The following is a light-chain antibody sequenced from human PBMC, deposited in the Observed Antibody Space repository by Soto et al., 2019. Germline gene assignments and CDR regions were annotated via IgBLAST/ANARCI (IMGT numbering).Light chain of an antibody. CDR3: KPYGSSTYT. V-gene: IGKV3-20*01. Sequence: EIVLTQSPGTLSLSPGDGATLSCRASQSVSGNSLAWYQQKPGQAPRLLIYGASTRATGIPDNFSGSGSGKHFAATISIMESEDFAVYYFKPYGSSTYTFVHGTKLEIK. CDR2: GAS. J-gene: IGKJ2*01. CDR1: QSVSGNS.